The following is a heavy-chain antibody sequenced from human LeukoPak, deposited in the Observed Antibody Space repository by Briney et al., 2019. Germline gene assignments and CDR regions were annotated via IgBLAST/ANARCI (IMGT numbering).Heavy chain of an antibody. V-gene: IGHV5-51*01. CDR1: GYSFTNYW. J-gene: IGHJ4*02. CDR3: ARGRRFGELSHPTYYFDY. D-gene: IGHD3-10*01. CDR2: MYPGDSES. Sequence: GDSLKISCKGSGYSFTNYWIGWVRQMPGKGLEWMGIMYPGDSESRYSPSFQGQVTISADKSISTAYLQWSSLKASDTAVYYCARGRRFGELSHPTYYFDYWGQGTQVTVSS.